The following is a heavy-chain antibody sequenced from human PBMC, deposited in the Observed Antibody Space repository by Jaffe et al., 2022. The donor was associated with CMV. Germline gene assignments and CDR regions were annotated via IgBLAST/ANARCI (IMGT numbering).Heavy chain of an antibody. D-gene: IGHD7-27*01. J-gene: IGHJ4*02. CDR2: IDPSDSYT. V-gene: IGHV5-10-1*03. Sequence: EMQLVQSGAEVKKSGESLRISCRDSGYSFTNFWISWVRQTPGRGLEWMGRIDPSDSYTIYRPSFQGHVTFSADKSISTAYLQWSSLEASDTAIYYCAAQPRWGPGPDYWGQGTLVTVSS. CDR1: GYSFTNFW. CDR3: AAQPRWGPGPDY.